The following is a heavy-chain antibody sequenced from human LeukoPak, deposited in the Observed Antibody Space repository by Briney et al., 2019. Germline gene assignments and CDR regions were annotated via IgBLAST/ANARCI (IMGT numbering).Heavy chain of an antibody. D-gene: IGHD3-22*01. Sequence: GGSLRLSCAASGFTFSSYWMHWVRRAPGKGLVWVSRINSDGSGTTYADSVKGRFTISRDNAKNSLYLQMNSLRAEDTAVYYCARARYDSSGYYLDYWGQGTLVTVSS. CDR3: ARARYDSSGYYLDY. CDR2: INSDGSGT. J-gene: IGHJ4*02. V-gene: IGHV3-74*01. CDR1: GFTFSSYW.